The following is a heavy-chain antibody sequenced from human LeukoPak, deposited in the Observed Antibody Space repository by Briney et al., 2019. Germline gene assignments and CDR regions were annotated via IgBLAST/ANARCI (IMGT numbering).Heavy chain of an antibody. CDR3: GKVQNYYDSSGHQYYFDY. CDR2: ISGSGGST. Sequence: PGGSLRLSCAASGFTFSSYAMSWVRQAPGKGLEWVSSISGSGGSTYYADSVKGRFTISRDNTKNTLYLQLNSLRAEDTAVYYCGKVQNYYDSSGHQYYFDYWGQGTLVTVSS. V-gene: IGHV3-23*01. CDR1: GFTFSSYA. D-gene: IGHD3-22*01. J-gene: IGHJ4*02.